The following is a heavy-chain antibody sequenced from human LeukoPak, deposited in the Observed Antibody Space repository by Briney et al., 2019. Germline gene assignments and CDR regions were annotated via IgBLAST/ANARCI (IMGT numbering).Heavy chain of an antibody. J-gene: IGHJ6*02. CDR2: INTNTGNP. CDR1: GYTFTSYA. D-gene: IGHD3-9*01. V-gene: IGHV7-4-1*02. CDR3: ARVKYDILTDYYYGMDV. Sequence: GASVKVSCKASGYTFTSYAMNWVRQAPGQGLEWMGWINTNTGNPTYAQGFTGRFVFSLDTSVSTAYLQISSLKAEDSAVYYCARVKYDILTDYYYGMDVWGQGTTVTVSS.